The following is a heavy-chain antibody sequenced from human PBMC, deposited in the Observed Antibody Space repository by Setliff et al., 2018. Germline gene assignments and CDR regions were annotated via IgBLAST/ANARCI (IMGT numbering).Heavy chain of an antibody. CDR3: ARESRYYYDNLGTLDY. CDR1: GCSINSGDYY. J-gene: IGHJ4*02. CDR2: IYSSGST. D-gene: IGHD3-22*01. Sequence: PSETLSLTCTVSGCSINSGDYYWSWIRQPPGKGLEWIGYIYSSGSTYYNPSLKSRVSISVDTSKNQFSLKLSSVTAADTAVYYCARESRYYYDNLGTLDYWGQGTLVTVSS. V-gene: IGHV4-30-4*08.